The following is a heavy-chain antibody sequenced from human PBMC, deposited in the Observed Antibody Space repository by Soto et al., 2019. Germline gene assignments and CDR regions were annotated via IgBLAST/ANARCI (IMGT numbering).Heavy chain of an antibody. D-gene: IGHD6-19*01. V-gene: IGHV3-23*01. J-gene: IGHJ6*02. CDR1: GFTFSTYA. CDR3: AKDQGTVAGYNYYYYGMDV. Sequence: EMQLLESGGGLVQPGGSLRLSCVASGFTFSTYAMSWVRQAPGKGLEWVSAISGSGGGTYYADSVKGRFTISRDNSKNTLYLQMNSLRAEDTALYYCAKDQGTVAGYNYYYYGMDVWGQGTTVTVSS. CDR2: ISGSGGGT.